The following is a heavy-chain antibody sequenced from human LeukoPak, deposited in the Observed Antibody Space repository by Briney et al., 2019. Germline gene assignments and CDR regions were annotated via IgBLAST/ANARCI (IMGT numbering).Heavy chain of an antibody. CDR1: GFTFSSHW. D-gene: IGHD3-16*01. V-gene: IGHV3-7*03. J-gene: IGHJ5*02. CDR3: AKDAQPRSRWFDP. Sequence: GGSLRLSCAASGFTFSSHWMHCVRQAPGKGLEWVANIKQDGSEIYYVDSVKGRFTISRDNAKNSLYLQMNTLRAEDTAMYYCAKDAQPRSRWFDPWGQGTLVTVSS. CDR2: IKQDGSEI.